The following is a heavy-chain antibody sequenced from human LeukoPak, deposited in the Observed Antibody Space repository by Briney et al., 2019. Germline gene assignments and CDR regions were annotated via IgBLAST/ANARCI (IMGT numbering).Heavy chain of an antibody. D-gene: IGHD2-21*02. Sequence: GGSLRLSCAASGFEFNVYGMNWVRQAPGKGLEWVSSISGRGDTTSYADSVKGRFIISRDISKNTLYLQMNSLRADDTALYYCAKDQYFVTGYYSHMDVWGKGTTVTISS. J-gene: IGHJ6*03. CDR2: ISGRGDTT. V-gene: IGHV3-23*01. CDR1: GFEFNVYG. CDR3: AKDQYFVTGYYSHMDV.